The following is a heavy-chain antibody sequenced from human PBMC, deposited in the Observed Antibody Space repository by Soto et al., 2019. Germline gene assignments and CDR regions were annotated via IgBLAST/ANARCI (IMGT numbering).Heavy chain of an antibody. CDR1: GGTFSSYA. CDR3: ARSQGSSTSLEIYYYYYYGMDV. Sequence: QVQLVQSGAEVKKPGSSVKVSCKASGGTFSSYAISWVRQAPGQGLEWMGGIIPISDTTNYAQKFQGRVTITAAESTSTAYVGLSSLRSEDTAVYYCARSQGSSTSLEIYYYYYYGMDVWGQGTTVTVSS. D-gene: IGHD2-2*01. V-gene: IGHV1-69*01. CDR2: IIPISDTT. J-gene: IGHJ6*02.